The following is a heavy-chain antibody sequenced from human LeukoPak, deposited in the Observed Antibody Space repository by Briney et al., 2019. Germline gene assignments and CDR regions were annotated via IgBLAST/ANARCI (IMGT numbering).Heavy chain of an antibody. Sequence: GGSLTLSCAASGFTFSSYAVTWVRQAPGKWLEWVSGISGSGGNTYYTDSVRGRLSISRDNSKNTLYLQVNSLRAEDTAVYYCAKGRTEGGTLALDYWGQGTLVTVSS. V-gene: IGHV3-23*01. CDR2: ISGSGGNT. D-gene: IGHD6-19*01. J-gene: IGHJ4*02. CDR1: GFTFSSYA. CDR3: AKGRTEGGTLALDY.